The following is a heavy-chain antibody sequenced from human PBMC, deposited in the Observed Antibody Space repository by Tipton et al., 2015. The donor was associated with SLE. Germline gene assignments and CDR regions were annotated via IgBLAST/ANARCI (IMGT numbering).Heavy chain of an antibody. Sequence: RSLRLSCAASGFTFSSYGMHWVRQAPGKGLEWVAVIWYDGSNKYYADSVKGRFTISRDDSKNTLYLQMNSLRAEDTAVYYCAKPSYYYDSSVGPAFDYWGQGTLVTVSS. V-gene: IGHV3-33*06. D-gene: IGHD3-22*01. CDR2: IWYDGSNK. CDR1: GFTFSSYG. J-gene: IGHJ4*02. CDR3: AKPSYYYDSSVGPAFDY.